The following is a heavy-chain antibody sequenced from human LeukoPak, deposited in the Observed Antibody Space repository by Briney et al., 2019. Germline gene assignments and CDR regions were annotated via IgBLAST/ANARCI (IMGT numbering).Heavy chain of an antibody. D-gene: IGHD5-12*01. J-gene: IGHJ4*02. V-gene: IGHV6-1*01. CDR1: GDSVSSATTA. CDR2: TYYRSKWLN. CDR3: ARGRSGLHVFEY. Sequence: SQTLSLTCALSGDSVSSATTAWTWIRQSPPRGLEWLGRTYYRSKWLNDYADSVRSRITINPDTSKNHFSLQLNSVTPGDTAVYYCARGRSGLHVFEYWGQGTPVTVSS.